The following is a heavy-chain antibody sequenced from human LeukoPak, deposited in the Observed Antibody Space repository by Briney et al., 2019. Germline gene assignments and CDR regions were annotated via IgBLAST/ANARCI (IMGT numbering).Heavy chain of an antibody. CDR1: GYSISSGYY. CDR2: IYHSGST. CDR3: ARGPRRFDY. Sequence: SETLSLTCTVSGYSISSGYYWGWIRQPPGKGLEWIGSIYHSGSTYYNPSLKSRVTISVDTSKNQFSLKLSSVTAADTAVYYCARGPRRFDYWGQGTLVTVSS. V-gene: IGHV4-38-2*02. J-gene: IGHJ4*02.